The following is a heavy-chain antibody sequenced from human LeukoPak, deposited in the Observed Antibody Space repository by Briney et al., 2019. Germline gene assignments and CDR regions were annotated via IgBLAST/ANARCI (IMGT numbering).Heavy chain of an antibody. CDR1: GYTFTSYG. J-gene: IGHJ4*02. D-gene: IGHD1-26*01. V-gene: IGHV1-18*01. CDR2: ISAYNGNT. Sequence: GSSVKVSCKASGYTFTSYGISWVRQAPGQGLEWMGWISAYNGNTNYAQKLQGRVTMTTDTSTSTAYMELRSLRSDDTAVYYCARGGYNGSYPQLFDYWGQGTLVTVSS. CDR3: ARGGYNGSYPQLFDY.